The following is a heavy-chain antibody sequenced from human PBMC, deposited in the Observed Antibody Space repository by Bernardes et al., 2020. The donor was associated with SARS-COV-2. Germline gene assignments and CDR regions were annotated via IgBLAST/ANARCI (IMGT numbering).Heavy chain of an antibody. D-gene: IGHD2-2*01. J-gene: IGHJ4*02. CDR2: ISGEGTGI. Sequence: GGSLRLSCAASGITFSSYWMHWVRQAPGKGLVWVSRISGEGTGITYADSVKGRFTISRDNAKNTLYLQMNSLSVEDTAVYFCAGTSTTCCDYWGQGTLVTVSS. V-gene: IGHV3-74*03. CDR3: AGTSTTCCDY. CDR1: GITFSSYW.